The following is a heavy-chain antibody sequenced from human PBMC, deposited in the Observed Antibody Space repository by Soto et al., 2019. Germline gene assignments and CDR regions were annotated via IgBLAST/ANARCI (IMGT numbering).Heavy chain of an antibody. Sequence: QSQTLSLTCAISGDSVSSNSAAWNWIRQSPSRGLEWLGRTYYRSKWYNDYAVSVKSRITINPDTSKNQFSLQLNSVTPEDTAVYYCARDDGFSSQVGATRVGAFDPWGQGTLVTVSS. CDR1: GDSVSSNSAA. CDR2: TYYRSKWYN. V-gene: IGHV6-1*01. CDR3: ARDDGFSSQVGATRVGAFDP. J-gene: IGHJ5*02. D-gene: IGHD1-26*01.